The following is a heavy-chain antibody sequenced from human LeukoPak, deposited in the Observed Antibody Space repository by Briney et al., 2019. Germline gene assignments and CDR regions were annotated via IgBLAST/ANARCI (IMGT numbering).Heavy chain of an antibody. V-gene: IGHV4-30-4*08. CDR2: IYYSGST. D-gene: IGHD3-3*01. CDR1: GGSFSGYY. J-gene: IGHJ3*02. CDR3: ARFGSDYDFWSGSPNNAFDI. Sequence: SETLSLTCAVYGGSFSGYYWSWIRQPPGKGLEWIGYIYYSGSTYYNPSLKSRVTISVDTSKNQFSLKLSSVTAADTAVYYCARFGSDYDFWSGSPNNAFDIWGQGTMVTVSS.